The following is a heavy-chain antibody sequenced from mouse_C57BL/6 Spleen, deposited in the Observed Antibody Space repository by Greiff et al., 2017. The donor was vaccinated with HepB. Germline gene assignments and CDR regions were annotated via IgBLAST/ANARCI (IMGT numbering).Heavy chain of an antibody. J-gene: IGHJ4*01. CDR2: ISSGSSTI. CDR1: GFTFSDYG. D-gene: IGHD3-2*02. Sequence: EVKLVESGGGLVKPGGSLKLSCAASGFTFSDYGMHWVRQAPEKGLEWVAYISSGSSTIYYADTVKGRFTISRDNAKNTLFLQMTSLRSEDTAMYYCARGSSGYLYAMDYWGQGTSVTVSS. V-gene: IGHV5-17*01. CDR3: ARGSSGYLYAMDY.